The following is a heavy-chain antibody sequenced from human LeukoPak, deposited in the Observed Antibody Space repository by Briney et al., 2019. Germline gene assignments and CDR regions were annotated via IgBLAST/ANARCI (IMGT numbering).Heavy chain of an antibody. CDR1: GFTFDDYA. Sequence: GGSLRLSCAASGFTFDDYAMHWVRQAPGKGLEWVSGISWNSGSIGYADSVKGRFTISRDNAKNSLYLQMNSLRAEDTASYYCAKDGSYDFWSGYYLNWGQGTLVTVSS. J-gene: IGHJ4*02. CDR2: ISWNSGSI. V-gene: IGHV3-9*01. CDR3: AKDGSYDFWSGYYLN. D-gene: IGHD3-3*01.